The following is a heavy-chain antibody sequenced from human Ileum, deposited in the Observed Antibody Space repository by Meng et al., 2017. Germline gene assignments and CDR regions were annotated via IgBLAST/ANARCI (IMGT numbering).Heavy chain of an antibody. J-gene: IGHJ4*02. V-gene: IGHV4-4*02. CDR2: ISHRGST. Sequence: VELQESGPGLVKPSGTLSLTCAVSSGSITSDTYWSWVRLTPGKGLEWIGQISHRGSTFYNPSLKSRVTMSVDKSKSQFSLMLTSVTAADTAVYYCARHGGYYQGFWGQGTLVTVSS. CDR3: ARHGGYYQGF. D-gene: IGHD4-23*01. CDR1: SGSITSDTY.